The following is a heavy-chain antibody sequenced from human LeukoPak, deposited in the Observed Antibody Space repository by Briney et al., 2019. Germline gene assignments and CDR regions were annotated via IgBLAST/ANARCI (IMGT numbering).Heavy chain of an antibody. CDR3: ARLGDILTGYFYFDY. Sequence: PSETLSLTCAVSGYSISSGYFWGWIRQPPGKGLEWIGSIHHSGSTYYNPSLKSRVTISVDTSKNQFSLKLSSVTAADTAVYYCARLGDILTGYFYFDYWGQGTLVTVSS. J-gene: IGHJ4*02. CDR2: IHHSGST. V-gene: IGHV4-38-2*01. D-gene: IGHD3-9*01. CDR1: GYSISSGYF.